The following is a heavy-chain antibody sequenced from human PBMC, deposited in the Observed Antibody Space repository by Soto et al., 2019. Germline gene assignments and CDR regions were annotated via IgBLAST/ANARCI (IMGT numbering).Heavy chain of an antibody. D-gene: IGHD3-16*01. CDR3: ARTWGSTNDN. CDR1: GGSLSSYY. V-gene: IGHV4-59*01. CDR2: IYYSGST. Sequence: SETLSLTCVVSGGSLSSYYWSWIRQPPGKGLEWIGYIYYSGSTNYNPSLKSRVTISVDTSKNQFSLKLSSVTAADTAVYYCARTWGSTNDNWGRGTLVTVSS. J-gene: IGHJ4*02.